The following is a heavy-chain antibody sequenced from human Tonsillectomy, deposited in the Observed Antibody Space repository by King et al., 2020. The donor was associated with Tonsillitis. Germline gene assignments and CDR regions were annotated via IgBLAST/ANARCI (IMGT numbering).Heavy chain of an antibody. CDR3: AAGIGYSSSGYVFGDFQH. Sequence: VQLVESGGGLVKPGGSLRLSCAASGFTFNIYSMNWVRQAPGKGLEWVSSISSSSSYIYYADSVRGRFTISRDNAKNSLYLQMNSLRAEDTAVYYCAAGIGYSSSGYVFGDFQHWGQGTLVTVSS. CDR2: ISSSSSYI. D-gene: IGHD6-13*01. CDR1: GFTFNIYS. J-gene: IGHJ1*01. V-gene: IGHV3-21*01.